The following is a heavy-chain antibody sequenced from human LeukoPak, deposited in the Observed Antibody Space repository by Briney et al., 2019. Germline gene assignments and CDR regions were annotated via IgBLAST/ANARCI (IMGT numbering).Heavy chain of an antibody. CDR2: IYTSGST. Sequence: SETLSLTCTVSGGSISNYYWNWIRQPAGKGLEWIGRIYTSGSTNYNPSLKSRVTMSVDTSKNQFSLRLISVTAADTAVYYCARASYSYDINGWVPFDYWGQGTLVTVSS. V-gene: IGHV4-4*07. J-gene: IGHJ4*02. D-gene: IGHD3-22*01. CDR3: ARASYSYDINGWVPFDY. CDR1: GGSISNYY.